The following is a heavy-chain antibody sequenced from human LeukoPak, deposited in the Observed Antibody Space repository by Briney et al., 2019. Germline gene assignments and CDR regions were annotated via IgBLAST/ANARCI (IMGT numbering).Heavy chain of an antibody. CDR1: GGSFSGYY. Sequence: PSETLSLTCAVYGGSFSGYYWGWIRQPPGKGLEWIGEINHSGSTNYNPSLKSRVTISVDTSKNQFSLKLSSVTAADTAVYYCARGRGGVVAATPGTNWFDPWGQGTLVTVSS. J-gene: IGHJ5*02. CDR3: ARGRGGVVAATPGTNWFDP. D-gene: IGHD2-15*01. CDR2: INHSGST. V-gene: IGHV4-34*01.